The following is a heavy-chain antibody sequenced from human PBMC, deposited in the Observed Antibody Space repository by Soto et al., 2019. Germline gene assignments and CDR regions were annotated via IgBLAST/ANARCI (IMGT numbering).Heavy chain of an antibody. D-gene: IGHD1-1*01. CDR2: ISSSGRTI. V-gene: IGHV3-48*02. Sequence: EVQLVESGGGLVQPGGSLRLSCAASGFTFSTYSMNWVRQAPGKGLEWLSYISSSGRTIYHADSVKGRFTISRDNAKNSLNLQMNSLRDEDTAVYYCARDRVETTGADDYYYYYGMDVWGQGTTVTVSS. CDR3: ARDRVETTGADDYYYYYGMDV. J-gene: IGHJ6*02. CDR1: GFTFSTYS.